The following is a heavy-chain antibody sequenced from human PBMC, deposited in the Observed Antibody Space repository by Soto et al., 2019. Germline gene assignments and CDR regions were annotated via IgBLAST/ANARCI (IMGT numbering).Heavy chain of an antibody. CDR2: ISSHGSST. V-gene: IGHV3-64D*08. CDR1: GFTFSSYT. CDR3: VPNLMITFGGVDY. J-gene: IGHJ4*02. D-gene: IGHD3-16*01. Sequence: EVQLVKSGGGLVQPGGSLRLSCSASGFTFSSYTMHWVRQAPGKGLEYVSAISSHGSSTYYADSVKGRFTISRDNSKNTLYLQMSSLRAEDTAVYYCVPNLMITFGGVDYWGQGTLVTVSS.